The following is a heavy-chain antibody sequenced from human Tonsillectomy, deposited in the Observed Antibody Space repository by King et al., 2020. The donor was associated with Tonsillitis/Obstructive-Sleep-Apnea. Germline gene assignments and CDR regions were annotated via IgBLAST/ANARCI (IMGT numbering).Heavy chain of an antibody. J-gene: IGHJ2*01. CDR2: INSDGSST. Sequence: VQLVESGGGLVQPGGFLRLSCAASGFTFSSYWMHWVRQAPGKGLVWVSRINSDGSSTSYADSVKGRFTISRDNAKNTLYLQMNSLRAEDTAVYYCARDRGQQWLYWYFDLWGRGTLVTVSS. D-gene: IGHD6-19*01. CDR3: ARDRGQQWLYWYFDL. CDR1: GFTFSSYW. V-gene: IGHV3-74*01.